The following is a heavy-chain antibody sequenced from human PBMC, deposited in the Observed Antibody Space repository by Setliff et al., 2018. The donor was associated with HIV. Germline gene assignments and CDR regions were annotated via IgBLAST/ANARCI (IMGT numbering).Heavy chain of an antibody. D-gene: IGHD1-20*01. V-gene: IGHV4-34*01. CDR2: IYYSGST. CDR3: AGGVTGTTGGKGIFDH. CDR1: GGSLSDYY. J-gene: IGHJ4*02. Sequence: PSETMSLTCAVYGGSLSDYYWGWIRQPPGKGLEWIGSIYYSGSTYYNPSLKSRVTISVDTSKNQFSLKLSSVTAADTAVYYCAGGVTGTTGGKGIFDHWGQGTLVTVSS.